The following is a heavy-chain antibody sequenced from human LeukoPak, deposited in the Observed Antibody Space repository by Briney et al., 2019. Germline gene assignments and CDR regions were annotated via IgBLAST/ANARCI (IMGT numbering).Heavy chain of an antibody. J-gene: IGHJ4*02. D-gene: IGHD4-17*01. CDR2: ITGSGVST. Sequence: PGGSLRLSCAASGFTFGSYAMSWVRQAPGKGLEWVSAITGSGVSTHYADSVKGRFTISRDNSKDSLYLQMSSLRAEDTAVYYCARDRDYAFDYWGQGTLVTVSS. CDR1: GFTFGSYA. CDR3: ARDRDYAFDY. V-gene: IGHV3-23*01.